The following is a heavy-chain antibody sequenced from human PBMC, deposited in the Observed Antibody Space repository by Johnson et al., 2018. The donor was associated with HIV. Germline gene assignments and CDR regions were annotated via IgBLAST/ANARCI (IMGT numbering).Heavy chain of an antibody. CDR3: AKSSSATYYGDAFDM. CDR1: AFTVVTFA. Sequence: VHLVASGGCVAQPGRSLSLSCASTAFTVVTFAMHWVRQAPGKGLAWVAVISYDGSNKYYADSVKGRFTISRDNSKKTLSLQMNSLRPEDTAVYYCAKSSSATYYGDAFDMWGQGTMVTVSS. D-gene: IGHD3-10*01. CDR2: ISYDGSNK. J-gene: IGHJ3*02. V-gene: IGHV3-30-3*02.